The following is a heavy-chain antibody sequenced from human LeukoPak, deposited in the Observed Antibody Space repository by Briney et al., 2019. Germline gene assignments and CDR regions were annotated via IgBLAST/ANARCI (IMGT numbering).Heavy chain of an antibody. CDR3: AKDAVPAAISANWFDP. J-gene: IGHJ5*02. V-gene: IGHV3-23*01. CDR2: ISGSGGST. D-gene: IGHD2-2*01. Sequence: GGSLRLSCAASGFTFSSYAMSWVRQAPGKGLDWVSAISGSGGSTYYADSVKGRFTISRDNSKNTLYLQMNSLRAEDTAVYYCAKDAVPAAISANWFDPWGQGTLVTVSS. CDR1: GFTFSSYA.